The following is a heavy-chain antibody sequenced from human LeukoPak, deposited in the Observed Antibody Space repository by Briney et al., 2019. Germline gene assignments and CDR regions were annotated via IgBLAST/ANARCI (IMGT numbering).Heavy chain of an antibody. Sequence: SETLSLTCTVSGGSISSYYWSWIRQPPGRGLEWIGYMYDSGTTYYSPSLKSRVTISRDTSKNQFSLRLSSVTAADTAVYYCARGHIVVSDWGQGTLVTVSS. CDR3: ARGHIVVSD. D-gene: IGHD2-21*01. V-gene: IGHV4-59*01. CDR1: GGSISSYY. CDR2: MYDSGTT. J-gene: IGHJ4*02.